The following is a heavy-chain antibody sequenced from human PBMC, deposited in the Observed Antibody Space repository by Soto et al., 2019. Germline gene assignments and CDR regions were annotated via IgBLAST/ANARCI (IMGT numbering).Heavy chain of an antibody. J-gene: IGHJ4*02. V-gene: IGHV1-24*01. CDR2: FDPEDGET. CDR3: ATVICSGGSCYPYYFAY. CDR1: GYTLTGLS. Sequence: GASVKVSCKVSGYTLTGLSMHWVRQAPGKGLEWMGGFDPEDGETIYAQKFQGRVTMTEDTSTDTAYMELSSLRSEDTAVYYCATVICSGGSCYPYYFAYWGQGTLVTVSS. D-gene: IGHD2-15*01.